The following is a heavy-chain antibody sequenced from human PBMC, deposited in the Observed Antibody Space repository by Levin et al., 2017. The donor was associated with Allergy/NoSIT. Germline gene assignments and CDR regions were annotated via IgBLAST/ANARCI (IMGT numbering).Heavy chain of an antibody. V-gene: IGHV3-23*01. CDR1: GFTFSSYA. CDR2: ISGSGGST. CDR3: AKDPMDCSSTSCYGRWFDP. J-gene: IGHJ5*02. Sequence: GGSLRLSCAASGFTFSSYAMSWVRQAPGKGLEWVSAISGSGGSTYYADSVKGRFTISRDNSKNTLYLQMNSLRAEDTAVYYCAKDPMDCSSTSCYGRWFDPWGQGTLVTVSS. D-gene: IGHD2-2*01.